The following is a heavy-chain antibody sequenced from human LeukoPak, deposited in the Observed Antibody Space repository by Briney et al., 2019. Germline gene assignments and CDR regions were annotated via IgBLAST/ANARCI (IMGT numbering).Heavy chain of an antibody. V-gene: IGHV5-51*01. Sequence: GESLKISCKGSGYSFTSYWIGWVRQMPGKGLEWMGIIYPGDSDTRYGPSFQGQVTISADKSISTAHLQWSSLKASDTAMYYCARTNYDYEGGMDVWGQGTTVTVSS. CDR1: GYSFTSYW. J-gene: IGHJ6*02. D-gene: IGHD3-16*01. CDR3: ARTNYDYEGGMDV. CDR2: IYPGDSDT.